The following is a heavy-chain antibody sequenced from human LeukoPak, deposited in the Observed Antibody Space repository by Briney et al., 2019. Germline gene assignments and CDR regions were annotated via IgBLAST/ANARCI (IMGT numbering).Heavy chain of an antibody. V-gene: IGHV4-34*01. J-gene: IGHJ3*02. CDR2: INHSGST. Sequence: PSETLSLTCAVYGGSFSGYYWSWIRQPPGKGLEWIGEINHSGSTNYNPSLKSRVTISVDTSKNQFSLKLSSVTAADTAVYYCARDKDSSGYRDAFDIWGQGTMVTVSS. D-gene: IGHD3-22*01. CDR3: ARDKDSSGYRDAFDI. CDR1: GGSFSGYY.